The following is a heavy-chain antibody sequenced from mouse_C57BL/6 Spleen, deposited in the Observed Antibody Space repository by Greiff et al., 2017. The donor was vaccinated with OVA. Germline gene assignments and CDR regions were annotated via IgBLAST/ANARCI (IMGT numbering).Heavy chain of an antibody. CDR2: IRNKSSNYAT. CDR1: GFTFNTYA. V-gene: IGHV10-3*01. Sequence: EVQLQESGGGLVQPKGSLKLSCAASGFTFNTYAMHWVRQAPGKGLEWVARIRNKSSNYATYYADSVKDRFTISRDDSQSMLYLQMNNLKTEDTAMYYCVRDLRSYFDYWGQGTTLTVSS. CDR3: VRDLRSYFDY. D-gene: IGHD1-1*01. J-gene: IGHJ2*01.